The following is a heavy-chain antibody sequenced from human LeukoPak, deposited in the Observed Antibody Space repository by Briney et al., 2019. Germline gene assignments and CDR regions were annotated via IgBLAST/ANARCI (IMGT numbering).Heavy chain of an antibody. CDR2: ISSSRSTI. CDR3: ASAYDFWSGYPFDY. CDR1: GFTFSSYS. D-gene: IGHD3-3*01. Sequence: GGSLRLSCAASGFTFSSYSMNWVRQAPGKGLEWVSYISSSRSTIYYADSVKGRFTISRDNAKNSLYLQMNSLRAEDTAVYYCASAYDFWSGYPFDYWGQGTLVTVSS. V-gene: IGHV3-48*04. J-gene: IGHJ4*02.